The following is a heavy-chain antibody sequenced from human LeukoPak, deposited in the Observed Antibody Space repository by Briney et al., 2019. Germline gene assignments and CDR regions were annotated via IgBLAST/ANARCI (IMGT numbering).Heavy chain of an antibody. CDR2: ISAYNGNT. Sequence: ASVKVSCKASGYTFASYVISWVRQAPGQGLEWMGWISAYNGNTNYAQKLQGRVTMATDTSTSTAYMELRSLRSDDTAVYYCARDGTHSGYDYPIDYWGQGTLVTVSS. D-gene: IGHD5-12*01. CDR1: GYTFASYV. V-gene: IGHV1-18*01. J-gene: IGHJ4*02. CDR3: ARDGTHSGYDYPIDY.